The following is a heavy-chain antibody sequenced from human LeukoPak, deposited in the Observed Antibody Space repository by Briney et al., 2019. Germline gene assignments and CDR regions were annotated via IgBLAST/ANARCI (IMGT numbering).Heavy chain of an antibody. CDR1: GFTFSSYW. V-gene: IGHV3-7*03. CDR3: TSNLYCSTSSCYTLDN. Sequence: GGSLRLSCAASGFTFSSYWMSWVRQAPGKGLEWVANIKQDGSEKYYVDSVKGRFSISRDNAKNSLYLHMNSLKTEDTAVYFCTSNLYCSTSSCYTLDNWGQGTPVAVSP. J-gene: IGHJ4*02. D-gene: IGHD2-2*02. CDR2: IKQDGSEK.